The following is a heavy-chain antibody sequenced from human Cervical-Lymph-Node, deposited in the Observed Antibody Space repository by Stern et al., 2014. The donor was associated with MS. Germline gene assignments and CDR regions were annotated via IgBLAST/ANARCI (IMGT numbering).Heavy chain of an antibody. CDR1: GGTFRSYA. Sequence: VQLVQSGAEVKKPGSPVKVSCKASGGTFRSYAISWVRQAPGQGLEWMGGIITIFGTANYAQKFQGRVTITADESTSTAYMELSSLRAEDTAVYSCARGELKEGLVRGMDVWGQGTTVTVSS. V-gene: IGHV1-69*01. CDR3: ARGELKEGLVRGMDV. CDR2: IITIFGTA. D-gene: IGHD1-26*01. J-gene: IGHJ6*02.